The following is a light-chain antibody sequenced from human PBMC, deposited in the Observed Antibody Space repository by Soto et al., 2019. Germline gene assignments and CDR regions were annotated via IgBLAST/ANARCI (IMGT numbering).Light chain of an antibody. CDR2: GNI. J-gene: IGLJ2*01. CDR1: SSNIGAGYH. Sequence: QSVLTQPPSVSGAPGQRVTISCTGSSSNIGAGYHVHWYQQLPGAAPKLLIYGNINRPSGVPDRFSGSKSGTSASLAITGLKAEDEADYYCQSYDTSLSGVVFGGGTKLTVL. CDR3: QSYDTSLSGVV. V-gene: IGLV1-40*01.